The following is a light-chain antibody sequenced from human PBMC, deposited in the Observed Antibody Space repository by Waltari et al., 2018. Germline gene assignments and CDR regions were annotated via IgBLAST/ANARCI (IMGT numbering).Light chain of an antibody. CDR3: AAWDDTLMVV. V-gene: IGLV1-44*01. J-gene: IGLJ2*01. CDR1: SSNIGSHS. Sequence: QSVLTQPPSASGTPGQRVTISCSGSSSNIGSHSVVWYQQLPGTAPKLLILDTESRPSGVPDRFASSKYGTSASLAISGLQSEDEADYYCAAWDDTLMVVFGGGTKLTVL. CDR2: DTE.